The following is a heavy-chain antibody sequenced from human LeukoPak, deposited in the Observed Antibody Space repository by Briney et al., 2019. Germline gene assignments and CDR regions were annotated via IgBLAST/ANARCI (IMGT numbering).Heavy chain of an antibody. V-gene: IGHV4-59*01. D-gene: IGHD3-16*01. CDR3: ARVGGAPLGAFDI. CDR2: IYNSGTT. Sequence: SETLSLTCSVSGASISSYYWSWIRQSPGKGLEWIGYIYNSGTTNYNPSLKSRVSISKDVSKNQFSLRVTSVTAADTAVYYCARVGGAPLGAFDIWGQGTVVTVSS. CDR1: GASISSYY. J-gene: IGHJ3*02.